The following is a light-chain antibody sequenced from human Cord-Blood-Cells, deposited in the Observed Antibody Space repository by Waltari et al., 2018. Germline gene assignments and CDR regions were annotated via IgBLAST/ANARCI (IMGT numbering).Light chain of an antibody. J-gene: IGKJ4*01. V-gene: IGKV3-15*01. CDR3: QQYNNWPPLT. CDR2: GAA. Sequence: EIMMTPSPLSLSVSAGDTATFCCRASQSVSSNLYWYQQKTGQAPRILIYGAATRATGIAPRSSGRRGSTEVSLIISSRQSDDDVVYYYQQYNNWPPLTFGGGTKVEIK. CDR1: QSVSSN.